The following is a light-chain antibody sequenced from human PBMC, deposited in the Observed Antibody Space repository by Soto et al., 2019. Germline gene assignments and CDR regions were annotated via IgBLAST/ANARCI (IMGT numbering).Light chain of an antibody. CDR1: SSDVGSYNL. CDR3: CSYAGSRIVV. J-gene: IGLJ2*01. V-gene: IGLV2-23*01. Sequence: QSALTQPASVSGSPGQSITISCTGTSSDVGSYNLVSWYQQHPGKAPKLMIYEATERPSGVSDRFSGSKSGNTASLTISGLLAEDEADYYCCSYAGSRIVVFGGGTQLTVL. CDR2: EAT.